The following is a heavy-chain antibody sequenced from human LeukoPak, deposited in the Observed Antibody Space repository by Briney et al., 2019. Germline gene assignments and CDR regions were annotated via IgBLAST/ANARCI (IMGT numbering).Heavy chain of an antibody. V-gene: IGHV4-38-2*02. CDR3: ARAKNGGNDY. Sequence: ASETLSLTCNVSGYYISSGYYWGWIRQPPGKGLEWIGSIYHSGNTYYKPSLKSRVTISVDTSNNQISLNLTSVTAADTAVYYCARAKNGGNDYWGQGTLVTVSS. D-gene: IGHD2-8*01. CDR1: GYYISSGYY. J-gene: IGHJ4*02. CDR2: IYHSGNT.